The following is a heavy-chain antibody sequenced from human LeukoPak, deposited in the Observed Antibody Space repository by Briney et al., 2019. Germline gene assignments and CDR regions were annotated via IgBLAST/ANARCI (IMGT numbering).Heavy chain of an antibody. J-gene: IGHJ6*03. CDR3: ARTTEGYCRGRSCYSYYYYMDV. D-gene: IGHD2-15*01. CDR1: GGSISSYY. Sequence: SETLSLTCTVSGGSISSYYWSWVRQPPGKGLEWVGYIYYSGSTNYNPPLKSRVTISVDTSKNQFSLTLSSVTAADTAVYYCARTTEGYCRGRSCYSYYYYMDVWGKGTTVTVSS. V-gene: IGHV4-59*01. CDR2: IYYSGST.